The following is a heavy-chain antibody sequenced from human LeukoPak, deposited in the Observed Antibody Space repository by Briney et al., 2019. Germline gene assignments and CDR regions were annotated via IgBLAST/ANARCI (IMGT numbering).Heavy chain of an antibody. D-gene: IGHD6-6*01. CDR3: AKAGSIAARPPIFDY. V-gene: IGHV3-23*01. CDR2: ISGSGGST. Sequence: PGGSLRLSCAASGFTFSSYAMSWVRQAPGKGLEWVSAISGSGGSTYYADSVKGRFTISRDKSKNTLYLQMNSLRAEDTAVYYCAKAGSIAARPPIFDYWGQGTLVTVSS. CDR1: GFTFSSYA. J-gene: IGHJ4*02.